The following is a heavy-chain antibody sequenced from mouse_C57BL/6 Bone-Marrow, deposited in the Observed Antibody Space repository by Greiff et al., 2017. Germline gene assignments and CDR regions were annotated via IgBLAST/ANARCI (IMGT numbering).Heavy chain of an antibody. CDR2: IYPGSGST. CDR1: GYTFTSYW. CDR3: ARVGLVTPFAY. Sequence: QVQLKESGAELVKPGASVKMSCKASGYTFTSYWITWVKQRPGQGLEWIGDIYPGSGSTNYNEKFKSKATLTVDTSSSTAYMQLSSLTSEDSAVYYCARVGLVTPFAYWGQGTLVTVSA. J-gene: IGHJ3*01. V-gene: IGHV1-55*01. D-gene: IGHD2-2*01.